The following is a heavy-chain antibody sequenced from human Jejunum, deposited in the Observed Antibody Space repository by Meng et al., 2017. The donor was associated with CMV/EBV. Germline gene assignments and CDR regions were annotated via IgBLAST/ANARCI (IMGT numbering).Heavy chain of an antibody. CDR2: IYPGDLDI. Sequence: SGYIFNRYGIAWLRQMPGKGLEWMGMIYPGDLDIRYSPSFQGQVTISVDRSISTVYLQWSSLKASDTAMYYCVRRDSSSWHNYFDLWGQGTLVTVSS. CDR3: VRRDSSSWHNYFDL. CDR1: GYIFNRYG. D-gene: IGHD6-13*01. V-gene: IGHV5-51*01. J-gene: IGHJ5*02.